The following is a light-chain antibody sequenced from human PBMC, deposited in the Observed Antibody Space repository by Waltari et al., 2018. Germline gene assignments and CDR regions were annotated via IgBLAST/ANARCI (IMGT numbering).Light chain of an antibody. CDR3: QKYERLPAT. Sequence: ETVLTQSPVTLSLSLADRAPLSCRASQSIGRSIVWYQQRPGQAPRLLIYDISRRATGIPDRFSGSGYGTDFSLTISRLEPEDFAVYYCQKYERLPATFGQGTTVEIK. J-gene: IGKJ1*01. CDR1: QSIGRS. CDR2: DIS. V-gene: IGKV3-20*01.